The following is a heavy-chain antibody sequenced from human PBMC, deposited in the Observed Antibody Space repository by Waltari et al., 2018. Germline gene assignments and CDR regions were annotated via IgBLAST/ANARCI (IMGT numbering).Heavy chain of an antibody. CDR2: IKQDGSEK. Sequence: EVQLVESGGGLVQPGGSLRLSCAASGFTFSSYWMSWVRQAPGKGLEWVANIKQDGSEKYYVDAGKGRFTISRDNAKNSLYLQMNSLRAEDTAVYYCARDGGYCTGGVCYILDYWGQGTLVTVSS. J-gene: IGHJ4*02. CDR1: GFTFSSYW. D-gene: IGHD2-8*02. CDR3: ARDGGYCTGGVCYILDY. V-gene: IGHV3-7*01.